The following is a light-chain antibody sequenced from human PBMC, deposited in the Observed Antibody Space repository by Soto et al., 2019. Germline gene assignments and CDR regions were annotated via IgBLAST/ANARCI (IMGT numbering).Light chain of an antibody. V-gene: IGLV1-36*01. J-gene: IGLJ1*01. CDR3: ASWDDSLNGDL. CDR2: YDN. CDR1: SSNIGNNV. Sequence: QSVLTQPPSVSEAPRQRVTISCAGSSSNIGNNVVNWYQQFPGRSPKLLIYYDNLVAPGVSDRFSGSRSGTSASLAISGLQSEDEADYYCASWDDSLNGDLFGTGTKLTVL.